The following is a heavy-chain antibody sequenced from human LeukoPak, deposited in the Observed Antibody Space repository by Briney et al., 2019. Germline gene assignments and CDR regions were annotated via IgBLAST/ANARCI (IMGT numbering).Heavy chain of an antibody. CDR2: IYYSGST. J-gene: IGHJ4*02. CDR3: AAGATHDYFDY. Sequence: PSETLSLTCTVSGGSISSSSYYWGWIRQPPGKGLEWIGYIYYSGSTNYNPSLKSRVTISVDTSKNQFSLKLSSVTAADTAVYYCAAGATHDYFDYWGQGTLVTVSS. CDR1: GGSISSSSYY. D-gene: IGHD1-26*01. V-gene: IGHV4-61*05.